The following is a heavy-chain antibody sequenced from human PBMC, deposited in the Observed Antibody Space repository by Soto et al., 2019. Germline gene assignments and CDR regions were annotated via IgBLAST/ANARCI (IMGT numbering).Heavy chain of an antibody. Sequence: GGSLRLSCGVSEFMFGAYSMNWVRQAPGKGLEWLSYICSRSQTIYYADSAKGRFTISRDNAKNALYLQMDSLRDEDTAVYFCAREDIMGVRSFDYWGQGTLVTVSS. V-gene: IGHV3-48*02. J-gene: IGHJ4*02. CDR3: AREDIMGVRSFDY. CDR1: EFMFGAYS. D-gene: IGHD1-26*01. CDR2: ICSRSQTI.